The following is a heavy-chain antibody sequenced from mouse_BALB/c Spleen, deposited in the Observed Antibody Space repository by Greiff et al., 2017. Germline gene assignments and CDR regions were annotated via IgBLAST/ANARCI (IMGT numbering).Heavy chain of an antibody. Sequence: EVQLQQSGAELVKPGASVKLSCTASGFNIKDTYMHWVKQRPEQGLEWIGRIDPANGNTKYDPKFQGKATITADTSSNTAYLQLSSRTSEDTAVYYCARRDYDGYFDVWGAGTTVTVSS. CDR3: ARRDYDGYFDV. J-gene: IGHJ1*01. V-gene: IGHV14-3*02. CDR2: IDPANGNT. D-gene: IGHD2-4*01. CDR1: GFNIKDTY.